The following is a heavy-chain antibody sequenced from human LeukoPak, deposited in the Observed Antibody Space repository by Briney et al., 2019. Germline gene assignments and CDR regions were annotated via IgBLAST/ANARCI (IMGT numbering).Heavy chain of an antibody. CDR1: GFTFSRYS. CDR2: VSSSRTT. CDR3: AKDAGGSLYYYYMDV. V-gene: IGHV3-48*01. D-gene: IGHD1-26*01. Sequence: GGSLRLSCAASGFTFSRYSMNWVRQAPGKGLEWVSSVSSSRTTYYADSVKGRFTISRDNAQNSLFLQMNSLTAEDTAVYYCAKDAGGSLYYYYMDVWGKGTTVTISS. J-gene: IGHJ6*03.